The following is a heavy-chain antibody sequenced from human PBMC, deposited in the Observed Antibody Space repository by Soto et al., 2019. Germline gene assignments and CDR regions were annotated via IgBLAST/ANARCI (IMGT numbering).Heavy chain of an antibody. Sequence: GGSLRLSCAASGSTFSLYTMNWVRHAPGRGLEWVSNINSTSDHVFYADSVKGRFTISRDNAKKSLYLQMDSLRAEDTAVYYCARVGPSLVRDYYYYYMDAWGKGTTVTVSS. CDR2: INSTSDHV. CDR3: ARVGPSLVRDYYYYYMDA. J-gene: IGHJ6*03. CDR1: GSTFSLYT. V-gene: IGHV3-21*01. D-gene: IGHD3-10*01.